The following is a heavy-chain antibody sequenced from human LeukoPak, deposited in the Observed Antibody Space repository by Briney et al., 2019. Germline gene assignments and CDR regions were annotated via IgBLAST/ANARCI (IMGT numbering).Heavy chain of an antibody. Sequence: PSETLSLTCTVSGAFISSGGFYWSWLRQPPGKGLEWIGYIYHSGKAYYNPSLKSRVTISVDNSRSQLSLKLSSVTAADTAVYYCARGGSSHDYNDHEPFEYWGQGTLVTVSS. J-gene: IGHJ4*02. D-gene: IGHD5-24*01. V-gene: IGHV4-30-2*05. CDR2: IYHSGKA. CDR3: ARGGSSHDYNDHEPFEY. CDR1: GAFISSGGFY.